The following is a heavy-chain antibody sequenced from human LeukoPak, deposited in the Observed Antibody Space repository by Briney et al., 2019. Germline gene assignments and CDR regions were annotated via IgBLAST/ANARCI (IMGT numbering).Heavy chain of an antibody. CDR2: INPNSGGT. J-gene: IGHJ6*03. D-gene: IGHD2-15*01. CDR1: GYTFTGYY. V-gene: IGHV1-2*06. Sequence: ASVKVSCKASGYTFTGYYMHWVRQAPGQGLGWMGRINPNSGGTNYAQKFQGRVTMTRDTSISTAYMELSRLRSDDTAVYYCARVVAATPPYYYYMDVWGKGTTVTVSS. CDR3: ARVVAATPPYYYYMDV.